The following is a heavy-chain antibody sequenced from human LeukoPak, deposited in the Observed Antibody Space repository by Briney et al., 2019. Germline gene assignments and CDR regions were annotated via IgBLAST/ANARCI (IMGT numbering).Heavy chain of an antibody. D-gene: IGHD4-17*01. CDR1: GFTFSSYA. V-gene: IGHV3-23*01. Sequence: RGSLRLSCAASGFTFSSYAMSWVRQAPGKGLEWVSAISGSGGSTYYADSMKGRFTISRDNSKNTLFLQMNSLRAEDTAVYYCAKSYGDYFNYWGQGTLVTVSS. J-gene: IGHJ4*02. CDR3: AKSYGDYFNY. CDR2: ISGSGGST.